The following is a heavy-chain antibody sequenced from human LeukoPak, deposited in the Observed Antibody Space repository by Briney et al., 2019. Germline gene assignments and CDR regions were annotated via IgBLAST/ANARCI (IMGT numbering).Heavy chain of an antibody. CDR2: SHYSGSN. J-gene: IGHJ5*02. V-gene: IGHV4-39*01. D-gene: IGHD1-26*01. Sequence: SETLSLTCTVSGGSISSGTYYWGWSRQPPGKGLEWIGSSHYSGSNYYNPSLKSRVTISVDTSKNQFSLRLSSVTAADTAVYYCARPTVGAANWFDPWGQGTLVTVSS. CDR1: GGSISSGTYY. CDR3: ARPTVGAANWFDP.